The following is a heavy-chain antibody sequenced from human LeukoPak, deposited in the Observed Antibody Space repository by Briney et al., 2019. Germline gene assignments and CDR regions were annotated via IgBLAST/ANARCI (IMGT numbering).Heavy chain of an antibody. Sequence: PGGSLRLSCAASGFTFSNAWMSWVRQAPGKGLEWVGRIKGETDGGTTDYAAPVKGRFTISRDDSKNTLYLQMNSLKTEVTAVYYCTTDRIMITFGGVISNWFDPWGQGTLVTVSS. CDR2: IKGETDGGTT. CDR3: TTDRIMITFGGVISNWFDP. D-gene: IGHD3-16*01. CDR1: GFTFSNAW. V-gene: IGHV3-15*01. J-gene: IGHJ5*02.